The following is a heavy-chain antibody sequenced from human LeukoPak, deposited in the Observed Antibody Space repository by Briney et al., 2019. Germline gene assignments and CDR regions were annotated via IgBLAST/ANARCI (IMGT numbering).Heavy chain of an antibody. CDR3: AREIPAAGTVAFDY. J-gene: IGHJ4*02. CDR2: ISAYNGNT. CDR1: GYTFTSYD. D-gene: IGHD6-13*01. Sequence: ASVKVSCKASGYTFTSYDISWVRQAPGQGLEWMGWISAYNGNTNYAQKLQDRVTMTTDTSTSTAYMELRSLRSDDTAVYYCAREIPAAGTVAFDYWGQGTLVTVSS. V-gene: IGHV1-18*01.